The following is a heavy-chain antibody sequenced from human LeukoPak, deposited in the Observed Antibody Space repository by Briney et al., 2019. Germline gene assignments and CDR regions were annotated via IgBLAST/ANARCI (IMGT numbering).Heavy chain of an antibody. Sequence: GGSLRLSCAASGFTFSTYSMNWVRQAPGKGLEWVSSISRNSRYIYYADSMRGRFTISRDNAKNTLYLQMNSLRAEDTAVYYCASQYFYDSSGYYREHDYWGQGTLVTVSS. D-gene: IGHD3-22*01. J-gene: IGHJ4*02. V-gene: IGHV3-21*01. CDR1: GFTFSTYS. CDR3: ASQYFYDSSGYYREHDY. CDR2: ISRNSRYI.